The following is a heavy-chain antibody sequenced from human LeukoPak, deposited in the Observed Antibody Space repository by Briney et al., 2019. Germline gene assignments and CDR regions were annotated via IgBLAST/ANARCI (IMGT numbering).Heavy chain of an antibody. CDR1: GGSISSGDYY. CDR2: IYYSGST. J-gene: IGHJ6*02. Sequence: PSQTLSLTCTVSGGSISSGDYYWSWIRQPPGKGLEWIGYIYYSGSTYYNPSLKSRVTISVDTSKNQFSLKLSSVTAADTAVYYCAREMVVPAVISRYYYYYGMDVWGQGTTVTVSS. CDR3: AREMVVPAVISRYYYYYGMDV. V-gene: IGHV4-30-4*01. D-gene: IGHD2-2*01.